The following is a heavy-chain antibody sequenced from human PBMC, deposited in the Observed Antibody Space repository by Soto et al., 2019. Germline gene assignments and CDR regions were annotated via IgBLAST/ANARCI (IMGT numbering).Heavy chain of an antibody. CDR1: GGSVSSGNYY. Sequence: SETLSLTCSVSGGSVSSGNYYWSWIRQPPGKGLEWIGYIYYTGSTNYNPSLKSRVTISVDTSKNHFSLKLTSVTAADTTVYYCVRYTGGFDIWGQGTMVTVSS. D-gene: IGHD6-19*01. CDR3: VRYTGGFDI. J-gene: IGHJ3*02. V-gene: IGHV4-61*03. CDR2: IYYTGST.